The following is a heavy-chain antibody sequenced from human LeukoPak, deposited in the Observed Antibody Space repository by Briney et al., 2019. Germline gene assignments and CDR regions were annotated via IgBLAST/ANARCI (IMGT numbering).Heavy chain of an antibody. J-gene: IGHJ4*02. CDR2: ISGSSGST. D-gene: IGHD2-15*01. CDR3: AKGFRSGGSCYFDY. V-gene: IGHV3-23*01. CDR1: GFTFSSYA. Sequence: GGSLRLSCAASGFTFSSYAMSWVRQAPGKGLEWVSGISGSSGSTYYADSVKGRFTISRDDSENTLYLQMSSLRAEDTAVYYCAKGFRSGGSCYFDYWGQGTLVTVSS.